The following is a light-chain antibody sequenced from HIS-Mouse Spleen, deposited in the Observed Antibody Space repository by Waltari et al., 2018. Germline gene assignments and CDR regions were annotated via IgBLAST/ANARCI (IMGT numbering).Light chain of an antibody. CDR3: CSYAGSSTVV. Sequence: QSALTQPASVSGSPGPSITIPCTGTSSYVGRSNLFSWYQQHPGKAPKLMIYEGSKRPSGVSNRFSGSKSGNTASLTISGLQAEDEADYYCCSYAGSSTVVFGGGTKLTVL. V-gene: IGLV2-23*01. CDR2: EGS. CDR1: SSYVGRSNL. J-gene: IGLJ2*01.